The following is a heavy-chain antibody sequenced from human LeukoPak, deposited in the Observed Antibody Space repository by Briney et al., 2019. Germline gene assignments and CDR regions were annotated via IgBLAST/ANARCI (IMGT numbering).Heavy chain of an antibody. D-gene: IGHD3-22*01. CDR3: ARAETYYYDSSGYYPFDY. CDR1: GYSISSGYY. CDR2: IYHSGST. Sequence: SETLSLTCTVSGYSISSGYYWGWIRQPPGKGLEWIGSIYHSGSTYYNPSLKSRVTISVDTSKNQFSLKLSPVTAADTAVYYCARAETYYYDSSGYYPFDYWGQGTLVTVSS. V-gene: IGHV4-38-2*02. J-gene: IGHJ4*02.